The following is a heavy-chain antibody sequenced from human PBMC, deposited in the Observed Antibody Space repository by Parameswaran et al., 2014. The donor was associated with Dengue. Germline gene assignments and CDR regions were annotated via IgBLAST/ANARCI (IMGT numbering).Heavy chain of an antibody. V-gene: IGHV1-46*01. Sequence: WVRQAPGQGLEWMGIINPSGGSTIYAQKFQGRVTMTRDTSTSTVYMELSSLRSEDTAVYFCARDHSGNYDFWTARYYYSGLDVWGQGTTVTVSS. CDR2: INPSGGST. D-gene: IGHD3/OR15-3a*01. J-gene: IGHJ6*02. CDR3: ARDHSGNYDFWTARYYYSGLDV.